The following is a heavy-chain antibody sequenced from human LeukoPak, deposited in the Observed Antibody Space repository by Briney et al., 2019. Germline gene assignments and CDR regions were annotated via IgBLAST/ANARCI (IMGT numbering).Heavy chain of an antibody. D-gene: IGHD3-3*01. CDR2: INHSGST. V-gene: IGHV4-34*01. CDR1: GGSFSGYY. Sequence: SETLSLTCAVYGGSFSGYYWSWIRQPPGKGLGWIGEINHSGSTNYNPSLKSRVTISGDTSKNRFSLKLSSVTAADTAVYYCARVGVVIIGHYYYYMDVWGKGTTVTVSS. CDR3: ARVGVVIIGHYYYYMDV. J-gene: IGHJ6*03.